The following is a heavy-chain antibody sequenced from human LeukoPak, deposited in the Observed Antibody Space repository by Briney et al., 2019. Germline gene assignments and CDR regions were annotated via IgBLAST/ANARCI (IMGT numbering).Heavy chain of an antibody. CDR3: ARQDPWSSPHFDY. J-gene: IGHJ4*02. CDR1: GGSFSGYY. D-gene: IGHD6-13*01. Sequence: PSETLSLTCAVYGGSFSGYYRSWIRQPPGKGLEWIGEINHSGSTNYNPSLKSRVTISVDTSKNQFSLKLSSVTAADTAVYYCARQDPWSSPHFDYWGQGTLVTVSS. CDR2: INHSGST. V-gene: IGHV4-34*01.